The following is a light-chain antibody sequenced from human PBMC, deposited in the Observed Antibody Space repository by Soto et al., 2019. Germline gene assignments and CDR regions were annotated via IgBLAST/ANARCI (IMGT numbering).Light chain of an antibody. V-gene: IGKV3-20*01. CDR2: GAS. CDR3: QQYSSSPPMYT. J-gene: IGKJ2*01. CDR1: QSVSSSY. Sequence: EIVLTQSPGTLSLSPGERATLSCRASQSVSSSYLAWYQQKPGQAPMLLIYGASSRSTGISDRFSGSGSGTNFTLTISRLDPEDFAVYYCQQYSSSPPMYTFDQGTKLEIK.